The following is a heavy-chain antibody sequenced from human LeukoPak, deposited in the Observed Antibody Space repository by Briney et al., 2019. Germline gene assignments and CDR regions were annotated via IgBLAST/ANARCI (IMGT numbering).Heavy chain of an antibody. CDR3: TTDSLTIYGDYYFDY. V-gene: IGHV3-15*01. Sequence: AGGSLRPSCAASGFTFSNAWMSWVRQAPGKGLEWVGRIKSKTDGGTTDYAAPVKGRFTISRDDSKNTLYLQMNSLKTEDTAVYYCTTDSLTIYGDYYFDYWGQGTLVTVSS. CDR2: IKSKTDGGTT. D-gene: IGHD4-17*01. CDR1: GFTFSNAW. J-gene: IGHJ4*02.